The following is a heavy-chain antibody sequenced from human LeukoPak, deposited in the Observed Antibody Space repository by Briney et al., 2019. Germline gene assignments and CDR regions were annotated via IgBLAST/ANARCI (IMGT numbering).Heavy chain of an antibody. Sequence: GGSLRLSCAASGFTFSNYWMHWVRQAPGKGLEWVSYISSSSSNIYYADSVKGRFIISRDNAKNSLYLQMNTLRAEDTAVYYCASLSSGWYWGQGTLVTVSS. V-gene: IGHV3-48*04. J-gene: IGHJ4*02. D-gene: IGHD6-19*01. CDR3: ASLSSGWY. CDR1: GFTFSNYW. CDR2: ISSSSSNI.